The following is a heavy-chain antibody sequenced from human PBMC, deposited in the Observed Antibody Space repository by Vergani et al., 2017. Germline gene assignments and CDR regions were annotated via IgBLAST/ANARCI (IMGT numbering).Heavy chain of an antibody. CDR1: GFPFSDYG. J-gene: IGHJ5*02. CDR2: MGPDENYA. CDR3: GKTQGTMVGSWYFDP. V-gene: IGHV3-30*02. D-gene: IGHD1/OR15-1a*01. Sequence: QVQLVESGGGEVQPGRSLRLSCLAAGFPFSDYGVHWVRQAPGRGLESVTFMGPDENYAHFPSSVKGRFTVSRDTSKNAVYLEMTSLRVEDTAFYSCGKTQGTMVGSWYFDPRGLGIMVTVSS.